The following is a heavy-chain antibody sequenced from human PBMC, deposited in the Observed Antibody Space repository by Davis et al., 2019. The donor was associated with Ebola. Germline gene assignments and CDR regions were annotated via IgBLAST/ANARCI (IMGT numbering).Heavy chain of an antibody. CDR1: GYTFTSYG. D-gene: IGHD3-10*01. CDR2: ISAYNGNT. J-gene: IGHJ4*02. CDR3: ARDLRRGNYYGSGSHGGY. V-gene: IGHV1-18*01. Sequence: ASVTVSCKASGYTFTSYGISWVRQAPGQGLEWMGWISAYNGNTNYAQKLQGRVTMTTDTSTSTAYMELRSLRSDDTDVYYCARDLRRGNYYGSGSHGGYWGQGTLVTVSS.